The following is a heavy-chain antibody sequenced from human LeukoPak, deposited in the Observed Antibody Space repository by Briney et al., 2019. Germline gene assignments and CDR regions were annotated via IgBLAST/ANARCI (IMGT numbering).Heavy chain of an antibody. D-gene: IGHD6-6*01. V-gene: IGHV1-69*04. CDR3: AVGSSSGSFDY. CDR1: GGTFSSYA. J-gene: IGHJ4*02. CDR2: IIPILGIA. Sequence: SVKVSCKASGGTFSSYAISWVRQAPGQGLEWMGRIIPILGIANYAQKFQGRVTITADKSTSTAYMELSSLRSEDTAVYYCAVGSSSGSFDYWGQGTLVTVSS.